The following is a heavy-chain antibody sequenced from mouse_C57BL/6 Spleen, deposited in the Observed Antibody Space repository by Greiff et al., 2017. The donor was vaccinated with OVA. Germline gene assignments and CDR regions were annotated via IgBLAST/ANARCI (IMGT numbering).Heavy chain of an antibody. Sequence: QVQLQQSGAELVKPGASVKLSCKASGYTFTSYWMHWVKQRPGQGLEWIGMIHPNSGSTNYNEKFKSKATLTVDKSSSTAYMQLSSLTSEDSAVYYCARGNYSSYYYAMDYWGQGTSVTVSS. D-gene: IGHD2-5*01. V-gene: IGHV1-64*01. CDR2: IHPNSGST. CDR3: ARGNYSSYYYAMDY. J-gene: IGHJ4*01. CDR1: GYTFTSYW.